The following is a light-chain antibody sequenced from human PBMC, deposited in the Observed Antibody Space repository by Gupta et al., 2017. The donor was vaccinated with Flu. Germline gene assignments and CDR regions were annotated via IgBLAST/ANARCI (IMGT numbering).Light chain of an antibody. J-gene: IGLJ2*01. V-gene: IGLV3-21*02. CDR1: NIGSKS. CDR2: DAS. CDR3: QVWHSGRDLVV. Sequence: SYVLTQPPSVSVAPGQTAKITCGGNNIGSKSVHWYQQEPGQAPVLVLSDASDRPSGIPERFSGSTSGNTATLTISRVEAGDEADYYCQVWHSGRDLVVFGGGTKLTVL.